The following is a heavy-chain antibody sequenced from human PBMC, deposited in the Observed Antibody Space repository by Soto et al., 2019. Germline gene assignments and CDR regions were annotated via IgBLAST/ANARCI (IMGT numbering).Heavy chain of an antibody. CDR1: GYTFTSYA. Sequence: ASVKVSCKASGYTFTSYAMHWVRQAPGQRLEWMGRINAGNGNTKYSQKFQGRVTITRDTSASTAYMELSSLRSEDTAVYYCARDRGVIAAAGQRRNYKWFDPWGQGTLVTVS. J-gene: IGHJ5*02. V-gene: IGHV1-3*01. D-gene: IGHD6-13*01. CDR2: INAGNGNT. CDR3: ARDRGVIAAAGQRRNYKWFDP.